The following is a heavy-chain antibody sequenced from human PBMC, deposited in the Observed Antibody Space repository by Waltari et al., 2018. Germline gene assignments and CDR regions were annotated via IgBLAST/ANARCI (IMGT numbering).Heavy chain of an antibody. CDR1: GYRVTGSW. D-gene: IGHD3-16*01. CDR2: IYFGDSET. CDR3: AIQPPEGRLGSYFYSGMDV. V-gene: IGHV5-51*01. Sequence: EVQLVQSGAEVKKAGESLKISCRGSGYRVTGSWIGWVRQMPGKGLEWMGIIYFGDSETRYSPSFQGQVTISADRSISTAYLQWDRLKTSDTATYFCAIQPPEGRLGSYFYSGMDVWGQGTTVTVSS. J-gene: IGHJ6*02.